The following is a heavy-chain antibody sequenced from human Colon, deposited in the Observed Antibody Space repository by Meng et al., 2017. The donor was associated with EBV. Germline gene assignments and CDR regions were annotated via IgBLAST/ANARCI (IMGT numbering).Heavy chain of an antibody. D-gene: IGHD4-17*01. CDR2: MYSNGDT. CDR3: AKSIYGDFSSCGY. CDR1: GFTVNSNY. V-gene: IGHV3-53*01. Sequence: VRLEESGGGSIQPGGSLGLSCTGSGFTVNSNYMAWVRQAPGKGLEWVAVMYSNGDTYYADSMKGRLTISRHASQNTLYLQMNSLRVEDTAVYYCAKSIYGDFSSCGYWGQGTLVTVSS. J-gene: IGHJ4*02.